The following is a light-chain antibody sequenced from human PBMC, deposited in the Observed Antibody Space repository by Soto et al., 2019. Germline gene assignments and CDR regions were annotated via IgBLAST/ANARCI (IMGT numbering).Light chain of an antibody. CDR2: GAS. J-gene: IGKJ1*01. V-gene: IGKV3-20*01. CDR3: QQYDSSLT. CDR1: QSVSSSF. Sequence: DIVLTQSPGSLSLSPGERATLSCRASQSVSSSFLAWYQQKPGQAPRLVIYGASRRATGIPDRFTGSGSGTDFTLTISRLGAEDFAVYYCQQYDSSLTFGLGTKVEIK.